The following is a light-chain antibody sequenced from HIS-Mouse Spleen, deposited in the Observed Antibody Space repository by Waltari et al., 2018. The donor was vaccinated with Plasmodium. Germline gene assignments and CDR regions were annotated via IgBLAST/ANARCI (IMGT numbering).Light chain of an antibody. V-gene: IGKV3-20*01. CDR1: QSVSSSY. CDR2: GAS. Sequence: IVLTQSPGTLSLSPGERATLSCRASQSVSSSYLAWYQQKPGQAPRLLISGASSKATGIPDRFSGSGSGTDFTLTISRLEPEDFAVYYCQQYGSSRFTFGPGTKVDIK. J-gene: IGKJ3*01. CDR3: QQYGSSRFT.